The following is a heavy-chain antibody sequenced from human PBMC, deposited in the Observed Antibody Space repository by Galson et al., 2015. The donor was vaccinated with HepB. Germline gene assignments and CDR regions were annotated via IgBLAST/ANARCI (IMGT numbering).Heavy chain of an antibody. CDR2: ISSSSSYI. CDR3: ARVRRDGYNPRAFDI. V-gene: IGHV3-21*01. Sequence: LSLSCAASGFTFSSYSMNWVRQAPGKGLEWVSSISSSSSYIYYADSVKGRFTISRDNAKNSLYLQMNSLRAEDTAVYYCARVRRDGYNPRAFDIWGQGTMVTVSS. J-gene: IGHJ3*02. CDR1: GFTFSSYS. D-gene: IGHD5-24*01.